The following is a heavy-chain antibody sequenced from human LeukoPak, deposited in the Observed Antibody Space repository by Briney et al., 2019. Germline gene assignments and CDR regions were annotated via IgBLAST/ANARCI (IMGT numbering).Heavy chain of an antibody. Sequence: GGSLRLSCAASGFTFSSYAMSWVRQAPGKGLEWVSAISGSGGSTYYADSVKGRFTISRDNSKNTLYLQMNSLRAEDTAVYYCANARDYYYDSSGCWDWGQGTLVTVSS. CDR1: GFTFSSYA. CDR2: ISGSGGST. CDR3: ANARDYYYDSSGCWD. J-gene: IGHJ4*02. D-gene: IGHD3-22*01. V-gene: IGHV3-23*01.